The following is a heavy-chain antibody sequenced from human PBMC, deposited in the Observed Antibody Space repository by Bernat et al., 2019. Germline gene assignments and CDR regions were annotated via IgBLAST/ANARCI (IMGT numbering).Heavy chain of an antibody. CDR3: ASEVSYYYGSGSYYYYGMDV. J-gene: IGHJ6*02. D-gene: IGHD3-10*01. CDR1: GGSISSGSYY. V-gene: IGHV4-61*02. Sequence: QVQLQESGPGLVKPSQTLSLTCTVSGGSISSGSYYWSWIRQPAGKGLEWIGRIYTSGSTNYNPYLKSRVTISVDTSKSQFSLKLSAVTAADTAVYYCASEVSYYYGSGSYYYYGMDVWGQGTTVTVSS. CDR2: IYTSGST.